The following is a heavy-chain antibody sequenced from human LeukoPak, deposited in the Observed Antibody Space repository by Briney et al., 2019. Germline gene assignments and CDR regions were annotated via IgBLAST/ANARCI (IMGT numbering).Heavy chain of an antibody. J-gene: IGHJ4*02. CDR3: ATWGSGMSVQ. Sequence: GGSLRLSCAASGFTVSSNYMSWVRQAPGKGLEWVSVIYSGGSTYYADSVKGRFTISRDNSKNTLYLQINSLRVEDTAVYYCATWGSGMSVQWGQGTLVTVSS. D-gene: IGHD3-16*01. V-gene: IGHV3-53*01. CDR2: IYSGGST. CDR1: GFTVSSNY.